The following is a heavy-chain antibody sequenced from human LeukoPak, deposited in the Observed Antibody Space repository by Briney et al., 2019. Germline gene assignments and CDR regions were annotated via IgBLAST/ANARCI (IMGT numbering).Heavy chain of an antibody. CDR2: INPNSGGT. Sequence: EASVKVSCKASGYTFTGYYMHWVRQGPGQGLEWMGWINPNSGGTNYAQKFQGRVTMTRDTSISTAYMEPSRLRSDDTAVYYCARLAGNYYYGMDVWGQGTTVTVSS. V-gene: IGHV1-2*02. CDR3: ARLAGNYYYGMDV. CDR1: GYTFTGYY. J-gene: IGHJ6*02.